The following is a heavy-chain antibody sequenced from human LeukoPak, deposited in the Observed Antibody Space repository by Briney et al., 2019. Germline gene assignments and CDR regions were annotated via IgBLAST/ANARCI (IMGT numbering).Heavy chain of an antibody. CDR2: ISGSGGST. V-gene: IGHV3-23*01. Sequence: SGGSLRLSCAASGFTFSSYAMSWVRQAPGKGLEWVSAISGSGGSTYHADSVKGRFTISRDNSKNTLYLQMNSLRAEDTAVYYCAKGVAAAASAEYFQHWGQGTLATVSS. CDR3: AKGVAAAASAEYFQH. J-gene: IGHJ1*01. CDR1: GFTFSSYA. D-gene: IGHD6-13*01.